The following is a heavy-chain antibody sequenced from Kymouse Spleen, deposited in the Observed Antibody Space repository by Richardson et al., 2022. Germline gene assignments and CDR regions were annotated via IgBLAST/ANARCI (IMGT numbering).Heavy chain of an antibody. Sequence: QVQLQQWGAGLLKPSETLSLTCAVYGGSFSGYYWSWIRQPPGKGLEWIGEINHSGSTNYNPSLKSRVTISVDTSKNQFSLKLSSVTAADTAVYYCARGRRLGELSPFDYWGQGTLVTVSS. V-gene: IGHV4-34*01. D-gene: IGHD3-16*02. CDR2: INHSGST. CDR3: ARGRRLGELSPFDY. J-gene: IGHJ4*02. CDR1: GGSFSGYY.